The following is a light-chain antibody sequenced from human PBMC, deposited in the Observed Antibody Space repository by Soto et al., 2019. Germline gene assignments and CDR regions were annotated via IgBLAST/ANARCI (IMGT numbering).Light chain of an antibody. CDR1: SSNIGSTS. CDR3: AAWDNSLSGWV. J-gene: IGLJ3*02. CDR2: SND. Sequence: QSVLTQPPSASGTPGQRVTISCSGSSSNIGSTSVYWYQQLPGTAPKLLIYSNDRRPSGVPDRLSGSKSGASASLAISGIQSGDEADYYCAAWDNSLSGWVFGGGTKVTVL. V-gene: IGLV1-44*01.